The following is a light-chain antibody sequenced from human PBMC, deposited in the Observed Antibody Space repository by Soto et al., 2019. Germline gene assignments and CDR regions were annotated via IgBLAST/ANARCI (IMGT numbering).Light chain of an antibody. CDR2: AAS. CDR1: QNIDKW. J-gene: IGKJ5*01. CDR3: QHARSFPIT. Sequence: DTQMTQSPSSVSASVGDRVTITCRASQNIDKWIAWYQQKPGKAPKLLIYAASSLRGGVPSRFSGSGSGTDFTLTISSLQPEDFATYSCQHARSFPITFGQGTRLEIK. V-gene: IGKV1-12*01.